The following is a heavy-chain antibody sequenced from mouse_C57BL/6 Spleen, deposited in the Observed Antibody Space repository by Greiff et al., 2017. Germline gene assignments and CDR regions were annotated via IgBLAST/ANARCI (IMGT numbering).Heavy chain of an antibody. V-gene: IGHV1-64*01. J-gene: IGHJ4*01. CDR2: IHPNSGST. Sequence: QVQLQQPGAELVKPGASVKLSCKASGYTFTSYWMHWVKQRPGQGLEWIGMIHPNSGSTNYNEKFKSKATLTVDKSSSTAYMQLSSLTSEDSAVYYCARSNYSLYYAMDYWGQGTSVTVSS. D-gene: IGHD2-1*01. CDR1: GYTFTSYW. CDR3: ARSNYSLYYAMDY.